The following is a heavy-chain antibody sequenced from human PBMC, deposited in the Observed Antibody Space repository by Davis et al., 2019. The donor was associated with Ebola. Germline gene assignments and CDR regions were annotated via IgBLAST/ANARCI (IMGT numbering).Heavy chain of an antibody. Sequence: PGGSLRLSCAASGFTFSSYGMHWVRQAPGKGLEWVAVIWYDGSNEDYADSVKGRFTISRDNSKNTLYLQMNSLRAEDTAVYYCARVVSNSWFIDYWGQGTLVTVSS. CDR1: GFTFSSYG. CDR3: ARVVSNSWFIDY. CDR2: IWYDGSNE. D-gene: IGHD6-13*01. V-gene: IGHV3-33*01. J-gene: IGHJ4*02.